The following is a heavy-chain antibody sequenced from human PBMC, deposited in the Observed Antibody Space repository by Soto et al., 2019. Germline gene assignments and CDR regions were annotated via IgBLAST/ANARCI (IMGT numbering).Heavy chain of an antibody. J-gene: IGHJ4*02. CDR3: ARGRRSTMIVPSYQDY. CDR1: GGSFSGYY. D-gene: IGHD3-22*01. CDR2: INHSGST. V-gene: IGHV4-34*01. Sequence: SETLSLTCAVYGGSFSGYYWSWIRQPPGKGLEWIGEINHSGSTNYNPSLKSRVTISVDTSKNQFSLKLSSVTAAETAVYYCARGRRSTMIVPSYQDYWGQGALVIVSS.